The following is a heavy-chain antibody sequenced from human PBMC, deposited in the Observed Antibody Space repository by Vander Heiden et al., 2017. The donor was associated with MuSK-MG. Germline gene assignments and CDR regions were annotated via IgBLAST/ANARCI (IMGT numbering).Heavy chain of an antibody. V-gene: IGHV4-61*02. J-gene: IGHJ4*02. Sequence: QVQLQESGPGLLTPSQTLSLIRTVSGGSIRSGSYHWSWIRPPAGKAPEWTGPIYTSGSTNYNPAHKSRVTMSVDTSKSQFSLKLSSGRAADTAVYYCARASIVGVTWYFDYWGQGTLVTVSS. CDR1: GGSIRSGSYH. CDR3: ARASIVGVTWYFDY. CDR2: IYTSGST. D-gene: IGHD1-26*01.